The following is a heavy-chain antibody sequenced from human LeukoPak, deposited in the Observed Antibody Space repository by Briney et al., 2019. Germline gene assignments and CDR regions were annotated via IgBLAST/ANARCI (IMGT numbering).Heavy chain of an antibody. CDR3: AAQSGSYFPFDY. D-gene: IGHD1-26*01. J-gene: IGHJ4*02. CDR1: GGSISSSSYY. V-gene: IGHV4-39*07. Sequence: SETLSLTCTVSGGSISSSSYYWGWIRQPPGKGLEWIGSIYYSGSTYYNPSLKSRVTISVDTSKNQFSLKLSSVTAADTAVYYCAAQSGSYFPFDYWGQGTLVTVSS. CDR2: IYYSGST.